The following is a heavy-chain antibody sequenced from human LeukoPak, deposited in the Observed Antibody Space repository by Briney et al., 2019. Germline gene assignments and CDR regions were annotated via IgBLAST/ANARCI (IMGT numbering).Heavy chain of an antibody. CDR2: IKQDGSEK. CDR3: ARGGRTMIAFYSFDY. V-gene: IGHV3-7*01. CDR1: GFTFSSYW. Sequence: GGSLRLSCAAPGFTFSSYWMSWVRQAPGKGLEWVANIKQDGSEKYYVDSVKGRFTISRDNARNSLYLQMNSLRAEDTAVYYCARGGRTMIAFYSFDYWGQGTLVTVSS. D-gene: IGHD3-22*01. J-gene: IGHJ4*02.